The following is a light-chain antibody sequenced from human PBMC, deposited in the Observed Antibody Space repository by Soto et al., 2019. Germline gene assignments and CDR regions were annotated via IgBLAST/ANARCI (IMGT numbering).Light chain of an antibody. CDR1: QSVSSSN. J-gene: IGKJ1*01. CDR2: GAS. CDR3: QQYGSSPKT. V-gene: IGKV3-20*01. Sequence: ENVLTQSPGTLSLSPGERVTLSCRASQSVSSSNLAWYQQKPGQAPRLLIYGASSRATGIPGRFSGSGSGTDFTLTINRLEPEDFAVYYCQQYGSSPKTFGQGTKVDIK.